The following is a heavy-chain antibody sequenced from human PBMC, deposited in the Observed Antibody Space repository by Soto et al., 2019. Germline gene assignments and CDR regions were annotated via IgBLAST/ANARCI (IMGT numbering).Heavy chain of an antibody. Sequence: PGGSLRLSCAASGFTFSNAWMNWVRQAPGKGLEWVGRIKSKTDGGTTDYAAPVKGRFTISRDDSKITLYLQINSLKTEDTAVYYCTRVSPDCSDGSCYPLNWGQGTLVTVSS. CDR2: IKSKTDGGTT. CDR3: TRVSPDCSDGSCYPLN. V-gene: IGHV3-15*07. J-gene: IGHJ4*02. D-gene: IGHD2-15*01. CDR1: GFTFSNAW.